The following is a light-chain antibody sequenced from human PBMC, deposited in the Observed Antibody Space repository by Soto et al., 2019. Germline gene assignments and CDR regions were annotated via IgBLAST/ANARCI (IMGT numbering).Light chain of an antibody. Sequence: EIVMTQSPATLSVSPGEGATLSCRASQSISSNLAWYQQKSGQSPRLLIYAASTRAPGFTAKFSGSGSGTEFTLTISSLQSEDFAVYYCQQYSNSPPTFGQGTKV. CDR3: QQYSNSPPT. V-gene: IGKV3-15*01. CDR1: QSISSN. CDR2: AAS. J-gene: IGKJ1*01.